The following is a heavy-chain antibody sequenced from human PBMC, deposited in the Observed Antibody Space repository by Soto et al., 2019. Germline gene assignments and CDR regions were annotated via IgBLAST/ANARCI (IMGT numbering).Heavy chain of an antibody. D-gene: IGHD3-9*01. J-gene: IGHJ4*02. Sequence: GASVKVSCKVSGYNLTELSMHWVRQAPGKGLEWMGGFDPEDGETIYAQKFQGRVTMTEDTSTDTAYMELSSLRSEDTAVYYCATPASMGYFDSLAFDYWGQGTLVTVSS. CDR2: FDPEDGET. CDR3: ATPASMGYFDSLAFDY. CDR1: GYNLTELS. V-gene: IGHV1-24*01.